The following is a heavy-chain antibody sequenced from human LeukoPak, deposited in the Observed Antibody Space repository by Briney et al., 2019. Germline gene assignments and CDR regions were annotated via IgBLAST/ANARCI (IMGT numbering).Heavy chain of an antibody. J-gene: IGHJ6*02. CDR3: ARPMSIATAGNYYYGMDV. CDR1: GFTFSQYW. D-gene: IGHD6-13*01. Sequence: GGSLRLSCAASGFTFSQYWMSWVRQAPGKGLVWVSRINSDGSSTSYADSVKGRFTISRDNAKNTLNLQMDNLRAEDTAVYYCARPMSIATAGNYYYGMDVWGQGTTVTVSS. CDR2: INSDGSST. V-gene: IGHV3-74*01.